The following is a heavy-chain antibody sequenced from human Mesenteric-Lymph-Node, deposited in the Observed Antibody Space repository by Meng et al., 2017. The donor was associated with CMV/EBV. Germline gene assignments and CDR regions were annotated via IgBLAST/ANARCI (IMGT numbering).Heavy chain of an antibody. J-gene: IGHJ5*02. CDR3: ARASIVVVPAAANWFDP. Sequence: SVKVSCKASGFTFTSSAVQWVRQARGQRLEWIGWIVVGSGNTNYAQKFQERVTITRDMSTSTAYMELSSLRSEDTAVYYCARASIVVVPAAANWFDPWGQGTLVTVSS. V-gene: IGHV1-58*01. CDR2: IVVGSGNT. D-gene: IGHD2-2*01. CDR1: GFTFTSSA.